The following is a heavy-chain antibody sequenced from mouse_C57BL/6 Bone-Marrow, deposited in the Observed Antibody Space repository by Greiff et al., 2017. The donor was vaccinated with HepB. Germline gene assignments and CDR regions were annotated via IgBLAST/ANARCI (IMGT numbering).Heavy chain of an antibody. J-gene: IGHJ2*01. CDR2: IHPNSGST. V-gene: IGHV1-64*01. D-gene: IGHD2-14*01. Sequence: VQLQQPGAELVKPGASVKLSCKASGYTFTSYWMHWVKQRPGQGLEWIGMIHPNSGSTNYNEKFKSKATLTVDKSSSTAYMQRSSLTSEDSAVYYCAREGVRLCDYWGQGTTLTVSS. CDR3: AREGVRLCDY. CDR1: GYTFTSYW.